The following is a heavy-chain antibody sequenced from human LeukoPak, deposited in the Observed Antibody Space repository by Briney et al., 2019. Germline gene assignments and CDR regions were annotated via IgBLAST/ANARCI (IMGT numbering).Heavy chain of an antibody. V-gene: IGHV4-59*08. Sequence: PSETLSLTCAVYGGSFSGYYWSWIRQPPGKGLEWIGYIYYSGSTNYNPSLKSRVTISVDTSKNQFSLKLSSVTAADTAVYYCARHVGYYDSLDIWGQGTMVTVSS. CDR3: ARHVGYYDSLDI. D-gene: IGHD3-22*01. CDR1: GGSFSGYY. CDR2: IYYSGST. J-gene: IGHJ3*02.